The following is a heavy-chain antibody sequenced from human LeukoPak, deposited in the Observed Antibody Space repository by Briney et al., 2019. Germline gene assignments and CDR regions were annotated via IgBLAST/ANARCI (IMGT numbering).Heavy chain of an antibody. CDR1: GGSISSYY. CDR2: IYYSGST. D-gene: IGHD6-13*01. V-gene: IGHV4-59*01. CDR3: ARASYSSNLQPWSPFDF. Sequence: SETLSLTCTVSGGSISSYYWSWIRQPPGKGLEWIGYIYYSGSTNYNPSLKSRVTISVDTSKNQFSLKLSSVTAADTAVYYCARASYSSNLQPWSPFDFWGQGTLVTVSS. J-gene: IGHJ4*02.